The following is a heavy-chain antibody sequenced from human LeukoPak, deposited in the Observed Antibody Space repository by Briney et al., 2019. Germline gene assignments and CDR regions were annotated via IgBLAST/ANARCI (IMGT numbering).Heavy chain of an antibody. J-gene: IGHJ2*01. CDR1: GFTFDDYA. V-gene: IGHV3-53*01. CDR2: XYSDGSI. D-gene: IGHD3/OR15-3a*01. CDR3: ARGGGSETSGGTGFFDL. Sequence: PGRSLRLSCAASGFTFDDYAMHWVRQAPGKGPXXXXXXYSDGSIYYADXXXGRFTISRDNSKNTLYLQMNTLRAEDTAVYYCARGGGSETSGGTGFFDLWGRGTLVTVSS.